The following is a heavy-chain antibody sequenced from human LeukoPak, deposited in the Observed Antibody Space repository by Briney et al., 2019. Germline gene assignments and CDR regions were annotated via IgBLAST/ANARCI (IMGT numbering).Heavy chain of an antibody. J-gene: IGHJ4*02. CDR1: GFTFTTYS. D-gene: IGHD5-24*01. CDR3: ARDSDGYNPHLYFDY. CDR2: ISSSSYI. Sequence: PGGSLRLSCAASGFTFTTYSMNWVRQAPGKGLEWVSSISSSSYIYYADSVKGRFTISRDNAKNSLYLQMNSLRAEDTAVYYCARDSDGYNPHLYFDYWGQGTLVTVSS. V-gene: IGHV3-21*01.